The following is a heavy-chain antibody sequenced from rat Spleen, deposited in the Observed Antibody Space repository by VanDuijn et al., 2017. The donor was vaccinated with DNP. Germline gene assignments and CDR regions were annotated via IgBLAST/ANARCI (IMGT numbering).Heavy chain of an antibody. Sequence: EVQLVESGGGLVQPGRSLKLSCTASGFTFSDYNMAWVRQAPNKGLEWVATIIYAGNKAFYRDSVKGRLTISRDNEKSTLYLQMDSLRSEDTATYYCATFITTTYNWFASWGQGILVTVS. D-gene: IGHD1-10*01. V-gene: IGHV5S10*01. J-gene: IGHJ3*01. CDR1: GFTFSDYN. CDR3: ATFITTTYNWFAS. CDR2: IIYAGNKA.